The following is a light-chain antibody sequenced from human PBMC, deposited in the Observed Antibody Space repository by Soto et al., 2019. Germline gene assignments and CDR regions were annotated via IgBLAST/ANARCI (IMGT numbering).Light chain of an antibody. CDR3: QQRSKIT. J-gene: IGKJ5*01. V-gene: IGKV3-11*01. CDR1: QSVSSY. CDR2: DAS. Sequence: EIVLTQSPATLSLSPGERATLSCRASQSVSSYLAWYQQKPGQAPRLLIYDASNRATGIPARFSGSGSGTDFTLTISSLEPEDVAVYYCQQRSKITFGQGTRLEIK.